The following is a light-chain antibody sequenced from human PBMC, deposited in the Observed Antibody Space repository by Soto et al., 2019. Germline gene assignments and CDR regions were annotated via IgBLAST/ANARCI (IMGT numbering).Light chain of an antibody. Sequence: QSVLTQPRSVSGSPGQSVTISCTGTSSDVGGQYYVSWYQHHAGKGPKLMIYDVNKRPSGVPDRFSGSKSGNTATLTISGLQAEDEADYYCSSYAGSYTSYVFGTGTKVTVL. J-gene: IGLJ1*01. CDR2: DVN. V-gene: IGLV2-11*01. CDR3: SSYAGSYTSYV. CDR1: SSDVGGQYY.